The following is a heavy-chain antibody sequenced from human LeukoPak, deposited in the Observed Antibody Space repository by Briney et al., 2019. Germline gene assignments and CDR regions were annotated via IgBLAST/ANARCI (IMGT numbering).Heavy chain of an antibody. D-gene: IGHD2-2*01. V-gene: IGHV4-59*01. CDR3: ARVKYREFDY. CDR1: GGSISSYY. Sequence: SETLSLTCTVSGGSISSYYWSWIRQPPGKGLEWIGYIYYSGSTNYNPSLKSRVTISVDTSKNQSSLKLSSVTAADTAVYYCARVKYREFDYWGQGTLVTVSS. CDR2: IYYSGST. J-gene: IGHJ4*02.